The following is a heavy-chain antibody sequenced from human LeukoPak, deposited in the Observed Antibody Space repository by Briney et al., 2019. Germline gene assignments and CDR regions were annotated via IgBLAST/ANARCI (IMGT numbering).Heavy chain of an antibody. Sequence: ASVKVSCKASGYTFTSYYMHWVRQAPGQGLEWMGIINPSGGSTSYAQKFQGRVTMTEDTSTDTAYMELSSLRSEHTAVYYCATGGWHYYYYGMDVRGQGTTVTVSS. CDR1: GYTFTSYY. D-gene: IGHD6-19*01. CDR2: INPSGGST. J-gene: IGHJ6*02. CDR3: ATGGWHYYYYGMDV. V-gene: IGHV1-46*01.